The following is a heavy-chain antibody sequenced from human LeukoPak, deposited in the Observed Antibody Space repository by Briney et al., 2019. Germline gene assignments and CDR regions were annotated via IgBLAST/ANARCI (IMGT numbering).Heavy chain of an antibody. CDR2: IYPGDSDT. CDR1: GYSSTSYW. V-gene: IGHV5-51*01. Sequence: GESLKISCKGSGYSSTSYWIGWVRQMPGKGLEWMGIIYPGDSDTRYSPSFQGQVTISADKSISTAYLQWSSLKASDTAMYYCARQITISPNWFDPWGQGTLVTVSS. J-gene: IGHJ5*02. D-gene: IGHD3-9*01. CDR3: ARQITISPNWFDP.